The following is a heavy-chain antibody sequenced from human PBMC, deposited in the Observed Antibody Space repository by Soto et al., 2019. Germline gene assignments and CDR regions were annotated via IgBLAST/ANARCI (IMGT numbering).Heavy chain of an antibody. V-gene: IGHV3-7*01. CDR3: ARDPYPYGDYEVRLYYYYYMDV. CDR1: GFTFSSYW. D-gene: IGHD4-17*01. CDR2: IKQDGSEK. Sequence: EVQLVESGGGLVQPGGSLRLSCAASGFTFSSYWMSWVRQAPGKGLEWVANIKQDGSEKYYVDSVKGRFTISRDNAKNSLYLQMNSLRAEDTAVYYCARDPYPYGDYEVRLYYYYYMDVWGKGTTVTVSS. J-gene: IGHJ6*03.